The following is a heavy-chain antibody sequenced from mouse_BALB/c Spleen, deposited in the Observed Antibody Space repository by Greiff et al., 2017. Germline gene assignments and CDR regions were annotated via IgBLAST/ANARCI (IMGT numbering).Heavy chain of an antibody. CDR1: GFSLTGYG. CDR3: ARSYGYWYFDV. D-gene: IGHD2-10*02. Sequence: VQLQESGPGLVAPSQSLSITCTVSGFSLTGYGVNWVRQPPGKGLEWLGMIWGDGSTDNNSALKSRLSISKDNSKSQVFLKMNSLQTDDTARYYCARSYGYWYFDVWGAGTTVTVSS. J-gene: IGHJ1*01. CDR2: IWGDGST. V-gene: IGHV2-6-7*01.